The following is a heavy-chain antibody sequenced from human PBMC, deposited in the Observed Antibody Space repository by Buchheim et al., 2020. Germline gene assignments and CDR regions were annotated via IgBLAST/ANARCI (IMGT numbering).Heavy chain of an antibody. Sequence: EVQVMESGGGLVKPGGSLRLSCAASEFTFSSYSMTWVRQAPGKGLEWVSSISSSSGYIYYTDSVKGRFTISRDNAKNSLYLQMNSLRAEDTALYYCARGYFGYYDTSPYDYWGQGTL. V-gene: IGHV3-21*01. CDR3: ARGYFGYYDTSPYDY. D-gene: IGHD3-22*01. CDR2: ISSSSGYI. CDR1: EFTFSSYS. J-gene: IGHJ4*02.